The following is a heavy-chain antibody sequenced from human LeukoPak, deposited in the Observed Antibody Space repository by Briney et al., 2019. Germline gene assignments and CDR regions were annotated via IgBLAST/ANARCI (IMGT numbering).Heavy chain of an antibody. CDR2: IYYSGST. Sequence: SETLSLTCTVSGGSISSYYWSWVRQPPGKGLEWIGYIYYSGSTNYNPSLKSRVTISVDTSKNQFSLKLSSVTAADTAVYYCARGVFWVRYFDYWGQGTLVTVSS. V-gene: IGHV4-59*12. CDR3: ARGVFWVRYFDY. D-gene: IGHD3-10*02. CDR1: GGSISSYY. J-gene: IGHJ4*02.